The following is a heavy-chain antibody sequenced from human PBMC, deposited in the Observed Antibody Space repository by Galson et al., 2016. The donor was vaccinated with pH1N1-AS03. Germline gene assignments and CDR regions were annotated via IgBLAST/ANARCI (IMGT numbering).Heavy chain of an antibody. CDR1: GFTFSSYW. CDR2: IDSDGSST. V-gene: IGHV3-74*01. CDR3: ARDRHYYDYIWGTYRYDWYFDL. J-gene: IGHJ2*01. Sequence: SLRLSCAASGFTFSSYWMHWVRQAPGKGLVWVSRIDSDGSSTNYADSVKGRFTISRDKAKNTLYLQMNSLRAEDTAVYYCARDRHYYDYIWGTYRYDWYFDLWGRGTLVTVSS. D-gene: IGHD3-16*02.